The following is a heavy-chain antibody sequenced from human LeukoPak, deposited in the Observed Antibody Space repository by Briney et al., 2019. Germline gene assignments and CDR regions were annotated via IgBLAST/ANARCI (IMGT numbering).Heavy chain of an antibody. CDR2: MNPNSGNT. D-gene: IGHD3-22*01. CDR3: ARASDSSGFRDAFDI. J-gene: IGHJ3*02. CDR1: GYTFTSYD. V-gene: IGHV1-8*01. Sequence: GASVKVSCKASGYTFTSYDINWVRQATGQGLKWMGWMNPNSGNTGYAQKFQGRVTMTRNTSISTAYMELSSLRSEDTAVYYCARASDSSGFRDAFDIWGQGTMVTVSS.